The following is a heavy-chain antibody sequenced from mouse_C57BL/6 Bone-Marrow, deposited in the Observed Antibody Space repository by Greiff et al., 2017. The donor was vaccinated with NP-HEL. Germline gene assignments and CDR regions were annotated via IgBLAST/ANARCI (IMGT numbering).Heavy chain of an antibody. CDR3: AGGDYCYDRFAY. J-gene: IGHJ3*01. CDR1: GYTFTGYW. D-gene: IGHD2-12*01. CDR2: ILPGSGST. Sequence: VQLQQSGAELMKPGASVKLSCKATGYTFTGYWIEWVKQRPGHGLEWIGEILPGSGSTNYNEKVKGKATFTADTSSNTAYMQPSRMTTVDSASFSCAGGDYCYDRFAYWGQGTLVTVSA. V-gene: IGHV1-9*01.